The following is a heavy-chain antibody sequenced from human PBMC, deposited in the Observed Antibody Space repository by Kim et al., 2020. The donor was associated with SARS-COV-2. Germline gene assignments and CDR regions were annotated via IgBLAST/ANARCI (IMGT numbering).Heavy chain of an antibody. CDR3: ARDLEPSYYYYGMCV. D-gene: IGHD1-1*01. Sequence: DSVKGRFTITRDNAKNSLYLQMNSLRAEDTAVYYCARDLEPSYYYYGMCVWGQETTVTVSS. V-gene: IGHV3-7*01. J-gene: IGHJ6*02.